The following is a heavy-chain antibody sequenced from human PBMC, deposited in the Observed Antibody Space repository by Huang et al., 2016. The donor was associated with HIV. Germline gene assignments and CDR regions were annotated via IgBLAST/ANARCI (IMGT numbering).Heavy chain of an antibody. D-gene: IGHD6-6*01. CDR2: SNPKRGGT. V-gene: IGHV1-2*02. J-gene: IGHJ4*02. CDR3: ARDWSFGSSTSPAD. Sequence: QVQLVQSGAEVKNPGASVRVSCKASGYTFTDSNIHWVRQAPGQGLEWMGWSNPKRGGTSYAQRFQGRVTMTRDTTISTVHMDRRRIQSDDTAVYFCARDWSFGSSTSPADWGQGTLVTVSS. CDR1: GYTFTDSN.